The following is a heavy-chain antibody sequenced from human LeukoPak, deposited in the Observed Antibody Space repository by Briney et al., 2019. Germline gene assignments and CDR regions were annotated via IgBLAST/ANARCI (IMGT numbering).Heavy chain of an antibody. CDR2: INPNSGGT. D-gene: IGHD2-15*01. Sequence: ASVKVSCKASGYTFTGYYMHWVRQAPGQGLGWMGWINPNSGGTNYAQKFQGRVTMTRDTSINTAYMELSRLRSDDTAVYYCARDQAFVYCSGGTCYDDYWGQGSLVTVSS. J-gene: IGHJ4*02. CDR1: GYTFTGYY. CDR3: ARDQAFVYCSGGTCYDDY. V-gene: IGHV1-2*02.